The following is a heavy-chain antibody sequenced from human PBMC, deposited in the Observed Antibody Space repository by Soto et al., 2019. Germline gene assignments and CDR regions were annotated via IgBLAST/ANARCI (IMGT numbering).Heavy chain of an antibody. CDR1: GGSISSSSYY. CDR3: ARRMINGSGAFDI. CDR2: IYYSGST. V-gene: IGHV4-39*01. D-gene: IGHD3-10*01. Sequence: SETLSLTCTVSGGSISSSSYYWGWIRQPPGKGLEWIGSIYYSGSTYYNPSLKSRVTISVDTSKNQLSLKLSSVTAADTAVYYCARRMINGSGAFDIWGQGTMVTVAS. J-gene: IGHJ3*02.